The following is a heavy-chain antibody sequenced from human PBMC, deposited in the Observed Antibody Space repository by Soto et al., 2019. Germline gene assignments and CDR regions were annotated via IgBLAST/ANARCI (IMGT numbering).Heavy chain of an antibody. CDR3: AKKDYDSSGHEYFQH. D-gene: IGHD3-22*01. V-gene: IGHV3-23*01. CDR2: ISGSGGST. CDR1: GFTFSSYA. Sequence: GGSLRLSCAASGFTFSSYAMSWVRQAPGKGLEWVSAISGSGGSTYYADSVKGRFTISRDNSKNTLYLQMNSLRAEDTAVYYCAKKDYDSSGHEYFQHWGQGTLVTVSS. J-gene: IGHJ1*01.